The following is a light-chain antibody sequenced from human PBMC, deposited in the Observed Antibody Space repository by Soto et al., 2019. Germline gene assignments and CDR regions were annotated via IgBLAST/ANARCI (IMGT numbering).Light chain of an antibody. Sequence: EVVLTQSPVTLSLSPGDRAALSCRASQSVSTAVAWYQQKPGQAPRLLIYDASDRATGVPARFSGSGSGTDFTLTISSVEPEEFAVYFCQQRRTRPPTFGQGTKLDI. CDR3: QQRRTRPPT. CDR1: QSVSTA. V-gene: IGKV3-11*01. CDR2: DAS. J-gene: IGKJ2*01.